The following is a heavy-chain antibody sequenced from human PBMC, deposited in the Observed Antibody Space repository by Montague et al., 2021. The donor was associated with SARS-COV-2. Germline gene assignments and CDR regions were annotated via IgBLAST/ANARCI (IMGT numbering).Heavy chain of an antibody. CDR2: IYYSAST. D-gene: IGHD1-20*01. CDR1: GGSISSYY. V-gene: IGHV4-59*01. CDR3: ARVKRGYYWGLGVTAHFDY. Sequence: SETLSLTCTVSGGSISSYYWCWIRQLPGKGLEWIGYIYYSASTTYNTPPNSRVTISVDTSTNQFSLQLCSVTAAATAAYYCARVKRGYYWGLGVTAHFDYWGQGTLVTVSS. J-gene: IGHJ4*02.